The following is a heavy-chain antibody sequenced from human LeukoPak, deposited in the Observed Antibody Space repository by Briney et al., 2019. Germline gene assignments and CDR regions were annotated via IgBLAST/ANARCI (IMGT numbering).Heavy chain of an antibody. CDR2: ITYDGETR. CDR3: VKEQGSGYYRTADY. J-gene: IGHJ4*02. Sequence: PGGSLRLSCAASGFTFSNCGMHWVRQAPGKGLEWVGVITYDGETRYFEDSVKGRFTISRDTSKSTLYLQMNSLGAEDMAVYYCVKEQGSGYYRTADYWGQGTLVTVSS. V-gene: IGHV3-30*18. CDR1: GFTFSNCG. D-gene: IGHD3-10*01.